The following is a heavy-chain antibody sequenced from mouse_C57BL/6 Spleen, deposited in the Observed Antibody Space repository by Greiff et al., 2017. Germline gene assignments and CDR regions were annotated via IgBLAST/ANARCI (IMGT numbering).Heavy chain of an antibody. Sequence: QVQLQQPGAELVMPGASVKLSCKASGYTFTSYWMHWVKQRPGKGLEWIGEIDPSDSYTNYNQKFKGKSTLTVDKSSSTAYMHLSSLTSEDSAVYYCARWNYYGSSYAMDYWGQGTSVTVSS. V-gene: IGHV1-69*01. CDR2: IDPSDSYT. CDR3: ARWNYYGSSYAMDY. CDR1: GYTFTSYW. J-gene: IGHJ4*01. D-gene: IGHD1-1*01.